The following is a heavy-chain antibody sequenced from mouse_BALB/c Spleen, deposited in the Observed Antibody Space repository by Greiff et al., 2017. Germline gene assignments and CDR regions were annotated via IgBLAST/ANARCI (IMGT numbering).Heavy chain of an antibody. V-gene: IGHV1S137*01. Sequence: VKLVESGAELVRPGVSVKISCKGSGYTFTDYAMHWVKQSHAKSLEWIVVISTYYGDASYNQKFKGKATMTVDKSSSTAYMELARLTSEDSAIYYCARDDGFAYWGQGTLVTVSA. CDR1: GYTFTDYA. CDR2: ISTYYGDA. D-gene: IGHD2-12*01. CDR3: ARDDGFAY. J-gene: IGHJ3*01.